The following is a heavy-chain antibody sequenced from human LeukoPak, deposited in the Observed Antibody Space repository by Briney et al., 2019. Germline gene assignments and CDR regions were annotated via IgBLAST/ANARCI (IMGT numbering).Heavy chain of an antibody. CDR2: ISAYNGNT. CDR1: GYTFTSYG. Sequence: ASVKVSCKASGYTFTSYGISWVRQAPGQGLEWMGWISAYNGNTNYAQKLQGRVTMTTDTSTSTAYMELRSLRSDDTAVYYCGRDGETQGGDYGDYSYPSWFDPWGQGTLVTVSS. D-gene: IGHD4-17*01. CDR3: GRDGETQGGDYGDYSYPSWFDP. J-gene: IGHJ5*02. V-gene: IGHV1-18*01.